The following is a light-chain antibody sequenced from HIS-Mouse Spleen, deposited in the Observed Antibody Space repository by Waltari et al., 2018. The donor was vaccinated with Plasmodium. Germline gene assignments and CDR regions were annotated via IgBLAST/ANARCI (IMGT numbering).Light chain of an antibody. J-gene: IGKJ4*01. V-gene: IGKV3-11*01. CDR2: DAS. CDR3: QQRSNWPPLT. CDR1: QSVSSN. Sequence: EMVLTQPPATLSLSPGEKATLSGRASQSVSSNLAWYQQKPGQAPRLLIYDASNRATGIPARFSGSGSGTDFTLTISSLEPEDFAVYYCQQRSNWPPLTFGGGTKVEIK.